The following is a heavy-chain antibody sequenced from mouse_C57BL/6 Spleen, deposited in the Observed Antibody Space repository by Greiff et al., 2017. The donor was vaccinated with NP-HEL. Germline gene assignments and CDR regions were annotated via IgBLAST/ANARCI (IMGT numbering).Heavy chain of an antibody. CDR2: INPSTGGT. CDR3: ARDYGSSGCAY. V-gene: IGHV1-42*01. J-gene: IGHJ3*01. Sequence: VQLQQSGPELVKPGASVKISCKASGYSFTGYYMNWVKQSPEKSLEWIGEINPSTGGTPSNQKFKAKATLTVDKSSSTAYMQLKSLTSEDSAVYYCARDYGSSGCAYWGQGTLVTVSA. D-gene: IGHD1-1*01. CDR1: GYSFTGYY.